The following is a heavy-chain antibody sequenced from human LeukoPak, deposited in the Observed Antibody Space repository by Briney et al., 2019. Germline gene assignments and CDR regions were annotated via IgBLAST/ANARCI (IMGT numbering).Heavy chain of an antibody. CDR1: GFTFSSYA. CDR2: ISYDGSNK. D-gene: IGHD1-26*01. V-gene: IGHV3-30-3*01. Sequence: PGRSLRLSCAASGFTFSSYAMHWVRQAPGKGLEWVAVISYDGSNKYYADSVKGRFTISRDNSKNTLYLQMNSLRAEDTAVYYCAPSGGYDAFDIWGQGTMVTVSS. CDR3: APSGGYDAFDI. J-gene: IGHJ3*02.